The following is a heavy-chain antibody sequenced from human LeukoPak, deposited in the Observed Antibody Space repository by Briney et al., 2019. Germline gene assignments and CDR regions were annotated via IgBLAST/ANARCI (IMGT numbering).Heavy chain of an antibody. CDR1: GYTFTSYG. V-gene: IGHV1-18*01. CDR3: ATPSTPRGDSWQS. J-gene: IGHJ5*02. Sequence: ASVKVSCKASGYTFTSYGISWVRQAPGQGLEWMGWISTYNGNTNYAQKLQGRVTMATDTSTSTAYMELRSLRSDDTAVYYCATPSTPRGDSWQSWGQGTLVTGSS. D-gene: IGHD5-12*01. CDR2: ISTYNGNT.